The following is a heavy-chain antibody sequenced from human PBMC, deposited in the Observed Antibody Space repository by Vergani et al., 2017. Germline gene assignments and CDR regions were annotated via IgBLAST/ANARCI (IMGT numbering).Heavy chain of an antibody. CDR1: GFTFSTYD. D-gene: IGHD2-2*02. V-gene: IGHV3-13*01. CDR2: IGTAGDT. J-gene: IGHJ6*03. CDR3: ARGAHLLCSSTSCYRGYYYYYYMDV. Sequence: EVRLLESGGGLVQPGGSLRLSCAASGFTFSTYDMHWVRQATGKGLEWVSAIGTAGDTYYPGSVKGRFTISRENAKNSLYLQMNGLRAGDTAVYYCARGAHLLCSSTSCYRGYYYYYYMDVWGKGTTVTVSS.